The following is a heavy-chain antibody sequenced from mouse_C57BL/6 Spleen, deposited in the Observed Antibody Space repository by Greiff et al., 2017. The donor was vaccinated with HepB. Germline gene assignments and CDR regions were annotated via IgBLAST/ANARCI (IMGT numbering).Heavy chain of an antibody. J-gene: IGHJ4*01. Sequence: QVQLQQSGPELVKPGASVKISCKASGYAFSSSWMNWVKQRPGKGLEWIGRIYPGDGDTNYNGKFKGKATLTADKSSSTAYMQLSSLTSEDSAVYFCAGGYRDYYAMDYWGQGTSVTVSS. CDR2: IYPGDGDT. V-gene: IGHV1-82*01. D-gene: IGHD1-2*01. CDR1: GYAFSSSW. CDR3: AGGYRDYYAMDY.